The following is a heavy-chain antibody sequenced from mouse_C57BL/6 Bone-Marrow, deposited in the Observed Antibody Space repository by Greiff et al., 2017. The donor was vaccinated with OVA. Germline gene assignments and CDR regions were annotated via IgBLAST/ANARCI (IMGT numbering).Heavy chain of an antibody. V-gene: IGHV1-72*01. J-gene: IGHJ2*01. D-gene: IGHD1-1*01. Sequence: QVQLQQPGAELVKPGASVKLSCKASGYTFTSYWMHWVKQRPGRGLEWIGRIDPNSGGTKYNEKFKSKATLTVDKPSSTAYMQLRSLTSEDSAVYYCARSGSLFITTVVANFDYWGQGTTLTVSS. CDR2: IDPNSGGT. CDR1: GYTFTSYW. CDR3: ARSGSLFITTVVANFDY.